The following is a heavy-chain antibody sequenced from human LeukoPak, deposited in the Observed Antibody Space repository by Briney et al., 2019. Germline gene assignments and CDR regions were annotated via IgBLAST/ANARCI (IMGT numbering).Heavy chain of an antibody. Sequence: GGSLRLSCAASGFTFNSFAMNWVRQPPGKGLEWFSSISGSDGTSHYADFVKGRFTISRDNSKNTLYLQMNSLRAEDTATYYCAKSLGVGGYTRYKGFDQWGQGTLVVVSS. CDR2: ISGSDGTS. CDR3: AKSLGVGGYTRYKGFDQ. V-gene: IGHV3-23*01. D-gene: IGHD3-16*02. J-gene: IGHJ4*02. CDR1: GFTFNSFA.